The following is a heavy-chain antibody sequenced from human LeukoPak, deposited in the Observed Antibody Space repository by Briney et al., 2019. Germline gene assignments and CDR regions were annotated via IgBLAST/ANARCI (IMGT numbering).Heavy chain of an antibody. Sequence: ASVRVSCTASGYTFTSYYMHWVRQAPGQGVEWMGIINPSGGSTSYAQKFQGRVTMTRDTSTSTVYMELSSLRSEDTAVYYCATGYCSGGSCYPWFDPWGQGTLVTVSS. D-gene: IGHD2-15*01. CDR2: INPSGGST. J-gene: IGHJ5*02. CDR1: GYTFTSYY. V-gene: IGHV1-46*01. CDR3: ATGYCSGGSCYPWFDP.